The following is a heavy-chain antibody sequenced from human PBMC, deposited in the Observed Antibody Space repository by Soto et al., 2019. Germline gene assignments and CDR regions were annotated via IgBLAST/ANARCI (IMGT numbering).Heavy chain of an antibody. D-gene: IGHD3-10*01. J-gene: IGHJ5*02. CDR2: IYHSGRT. Sequence: SETLSLTCAVSGGSINSGGYSWSWIRQPPGKGLEWIGYIYHSGRTYYNPSLKSRLIISVDTSKNQFSLKLSSVTAADTAVYYCARGTIAPQFHWFDPWGQGTLVTVSS. CDR3: ARGTIAPQFHWFDP. CDR1: GGSINSGGYS. V-gene: IGHV4-30-2*05.